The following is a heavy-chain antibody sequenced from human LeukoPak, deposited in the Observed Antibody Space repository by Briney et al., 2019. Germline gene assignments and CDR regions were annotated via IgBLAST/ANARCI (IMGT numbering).Heavy chain of an antibody. Sequence: SETLSLTCAVYGGSFSGYYWSWIRQPPGKGLEWIGEIKHSGSTNYNPSLKSRVTISVDTSKNQFSLKLSSVTAADTAVYYCARWKGGSSWYFTYYYYHYGMDVWGQGTTVTVSS. V-gene: IGHV4-34*01. CDR2: IKHSGST. D-gene: IGHD6-13*01. CDR1: GGSFSGYY. CDR3: ARWKGGSSWYFTYYYYHYGMDV. J-gene: IGHJ6*02.